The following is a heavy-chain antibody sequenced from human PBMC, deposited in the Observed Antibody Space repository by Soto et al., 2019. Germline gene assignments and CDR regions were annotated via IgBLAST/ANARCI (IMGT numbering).Heavy chain of an antibody. CDR2: IYYSGST. Sequence: SETLSLTCTVSGGSISSSSYYWGWIRQPPGKGLEWIGSIYYSGSTYYNPSLKSRVTISVDTSKNQFSLKLSSVTAADTAVYYCSRLRAPVTYYDILTGYITLFDYWGQGTLVTVSS. J-gene: IGHJ4*02. CDR3: SRLRAPVTYYDILTGYITLFDY. CDR1: GGSISSSSYY. V-gene: IGHV4-39*01. D-gene: IGHD3-9*01.